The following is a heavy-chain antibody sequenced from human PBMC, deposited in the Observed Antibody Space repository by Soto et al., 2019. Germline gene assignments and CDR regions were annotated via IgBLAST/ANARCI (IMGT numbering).Heavy chain of an antibody. Sequence: GGSLRLSSAAPGFTCSDHYMDWVRQAPGKGPEWVGRIRNKENGYTIEYAESVKGRFTVSRDKLENSLHLHMTSMRTEDTAVYCCVKEPQYTEVATLDLRGQ. V-gene: IGHV3-72*01. J-gene: IGHJ5*02. D-gene: IGHD1-1*01. CDR3: VKEPQYTEVATLDL. CDR2: IRNKENGYTI. CDR1: GFTCSDHY.